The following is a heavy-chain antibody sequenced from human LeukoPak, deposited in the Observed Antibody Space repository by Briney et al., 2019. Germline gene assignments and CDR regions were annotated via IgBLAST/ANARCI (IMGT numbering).Heavy chain of an antibody. J-gene: IGHJ4*02. Sequence: GEPLKISCKGSGYSFTSYWIGWVRQMPGKGLEWMGIIYPGDSDTRYSPSFQGQVTISADKSISTAYLQWSSLKASDTAMYYCAVRHNYYDSSGYQTADYWGQGTLVTVSS. CDR1: GYSFTSYW. CDR2: IYPGDSDT. V-gene: IGHV5-51*01. D-gene: IGHD3-22*01. CDR3: AVRHNYYDSSGYQTADY.